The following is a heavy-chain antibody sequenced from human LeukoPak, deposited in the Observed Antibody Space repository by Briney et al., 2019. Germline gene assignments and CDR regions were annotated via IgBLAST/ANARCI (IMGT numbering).Heavy chain of an antibody. CDR2: VKSDGSST. CDR3: ARGGSPPEALGDTFDV. V-gene: IGHV3-74*01. Sequence: PGGSLRLSCAAPGFTFSSYWMHWVRQAPGEGLVWVSRVKSDGSSTNYADSVKGRFTVSRDNAKNTLILQMNSLRAEDTAVYYCARGGSPPEALGDTFDVWGHGTLVTVSS. J-gene: IGHJ3*01. CDR1: GFTFSSYW. D-gene: IGHD1-26*01.